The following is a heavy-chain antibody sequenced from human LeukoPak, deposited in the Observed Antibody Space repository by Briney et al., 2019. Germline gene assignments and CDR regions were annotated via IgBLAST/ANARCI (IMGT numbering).Heavy chain of an antibody. D-gene: IGHD3-22*01. CDR3: STYYYDNKGYYSDF. CDR1: EFAFSEHH. J-gene: IGHJ4*02. CDR2: TRNKPNSYTT. V-gene: IGHV3-72*01. Sequence: GGSLRLSCATSEFAFSEHHMDWVRRAPGKGLEWVGRTRNKPNSYTTEYAASVKVRFTISRDDSNNSLYMQMNSLKTEDTAVYYCSTYYYDNKGYYSDFWGQGTLVTVSS.